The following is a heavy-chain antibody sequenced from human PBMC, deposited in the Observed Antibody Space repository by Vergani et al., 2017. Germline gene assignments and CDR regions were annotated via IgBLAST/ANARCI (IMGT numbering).Heavy chain of an antibody. J-gene: IGHJ6*02. CDR1: GFTFSSYS. CDR2: ISSSSSYI. V-gene: IGHV3-21*01. Sequence: EVQLVESGGGLVKPGGSLRLSCAASGFTFSSYSMNWVRQAPGKGLEWVSSISSSSSYIYYADSVKGRFTISRDNAKNSLYLQMNSLRAEDTAVYYCARDRDIQLWSPSGMDVLGQGTTVTVSS. CDR3: ARDRDIQLWSPSGMDV. D-gene: IGHD5-18*01.